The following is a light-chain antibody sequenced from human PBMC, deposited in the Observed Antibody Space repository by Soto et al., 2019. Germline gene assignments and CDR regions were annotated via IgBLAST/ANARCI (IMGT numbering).Light chain of an antibody. CDR2: DVS. Sequence: QSALTQPRSVSGSPGQSVTISCTGTSSDVGDYDYVSWYQQHPGKAPKLMIYDVSKRPSGVPDRLTGSKSGNTASLTISGLQAEDEADYYCCSYAGSYTWVFGGGTKLTVL. V-gene: IGLV2-11*01. CDR1: SSDVGDYDY. CDR3: CSYAGSYTWV. J-gene: IGLJ3*02.